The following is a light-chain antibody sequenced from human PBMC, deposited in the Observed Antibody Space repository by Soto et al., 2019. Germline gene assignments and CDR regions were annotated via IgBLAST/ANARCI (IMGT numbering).Light chain of an antibody. CDR3: SSIKV. J-gene: IGLJ1*01. CDR2: EVS. Sequence: QSALTQPASVSGSPGQSITISCTGTSSDVGGYNYVSWYQQHPGKAPKLMIYEVSNRPSGVSNRFSGSKSGNTASLTISGLQAEDEADYYCSSIKVFGPGTKLTVL. CDR1: SSDVGGYNY. V-gene: IGLV2-14*01.